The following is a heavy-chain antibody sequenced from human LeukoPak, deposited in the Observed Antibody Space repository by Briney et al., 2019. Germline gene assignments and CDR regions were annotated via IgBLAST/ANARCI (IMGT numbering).Heavy chain of an antibody. J-gene: IGHJ4*02. Sequence: KAGGSLRLSCAASAFSLSAYDMNWVRQAPGKGLEWVSSISYTGTYIYYADSVKGRFTISRDNAQNSLYLQMNSLRAEDTAVYYCAKWGPRYDILTGLHPRGGYFDYWGQGTLVTVSS. CDR2: ISYTGTYI. CDR3: AKWGPRYDILTGLHPRGGYFDY. D-gene: IGHD3-9*01. CDR1: AFSLSAYD. V-gene: IGHV3-21*04.